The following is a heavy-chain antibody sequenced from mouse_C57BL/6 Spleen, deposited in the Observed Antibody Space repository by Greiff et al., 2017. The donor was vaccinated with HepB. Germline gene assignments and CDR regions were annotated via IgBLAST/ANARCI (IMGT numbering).Heavy chain of an antibody. CDR3: ATSDHYYGRSGY. CDR1: GYTFTSYW. Sequence: VQLQQSGAELVRPGASVKLSCKASGYTFTSYWMHWVKQRPGQGLEWIGMIHPNSGSTNYNEKFKSKATLTVDKSSSTAYMQLSSLTSEDSAVYYCATSDHYYGRSGYWGQGTTLTVSS. J-gene: IGHJ2*01. V-gene: IGHV1-64*01. D-gene: IGHD1-1*01. CDR2: IHPNSGST.